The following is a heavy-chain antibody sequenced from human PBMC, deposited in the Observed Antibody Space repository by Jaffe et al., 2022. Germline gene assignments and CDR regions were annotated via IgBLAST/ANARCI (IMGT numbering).Heavy chain of an antibody. Sequence: EVQLVESGGGLVQPGGSLRLSCVVSGFTFSTFWMHWVRQAPGKGLVWVSRINQDGRSTGYADSVKGRFTISRDNAKNTLYLQMNSLRDEDTAVYYCASPGARDGYNFDIWGQGTMVTVSS. V-gene: IGHV3-74*01. D-gene: IGHD5-12*01. CDR1: GFTFSTFW. J-gene: IGHJ3*02. CDR3: ASPGARDGYNFDI. CDR2: INQDGRST.